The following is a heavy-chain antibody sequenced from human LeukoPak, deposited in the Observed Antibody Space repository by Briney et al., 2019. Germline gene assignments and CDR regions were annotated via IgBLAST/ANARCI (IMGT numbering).Heavy chain of an antibody. Sequence: PGGSLRLSCAASGFTFSSYAMSWVRQAPGKGLEWVSAISGSGGSTYYADSVKGRFTISRDSSKNTQYLQMNSLRAEDTAVYYCAKACCRGSYSFDYWGQGTLVTVSS. V-gene: IGHV3-23*01. J-gene: IGHJ4*02. D-gene: IGHD1-26*01. CDR1: GFTFSSYA. CDR2: ISGSGGST. CDR3: AKACCRGSYSFDY.